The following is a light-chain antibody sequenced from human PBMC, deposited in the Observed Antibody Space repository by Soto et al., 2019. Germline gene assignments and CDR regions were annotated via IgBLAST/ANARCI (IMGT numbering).Light chain of an antibody. J-gene: IGLJ2*01. CDR3: QVWDSLSDHPV. V-gene: IGLV3-21*04. CDR2: SDS. Sequence: SYELTLSPSLSVPPGKTATITCGGDNIGDKIVHWYQQKPGQAPVLVIHSDSDRPSGIPERFSGSNFGNTATLTISRVEAGDEADYFCQVWDSLSDHPVFGAGTKLTVL. CDR1: NIGDKI.